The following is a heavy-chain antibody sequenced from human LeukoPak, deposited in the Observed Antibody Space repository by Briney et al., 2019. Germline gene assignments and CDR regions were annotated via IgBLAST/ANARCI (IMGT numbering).Heavy chain of an antibody. J-gene: IGHJ4*02. D-gene: IGHD6-19*01. V-gene: IGHV1-8*03. Sequence: ASVNVSCKASGYTFTSYDINWVRQATGQGLEWMGWMNPNSGNTGYAQKFQGRVTITRNTSISTAYMELSSLRSEDTAVYYCARVQAVAGTWFDYWGQGTLVTVSS. CDR2: MNPNSGNT. CDR1: GYTFTSYD. CDR3: ARVQAVAGTWFDY.